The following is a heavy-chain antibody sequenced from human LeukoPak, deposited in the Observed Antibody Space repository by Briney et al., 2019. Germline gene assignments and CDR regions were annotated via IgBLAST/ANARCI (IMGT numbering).Heavy chain of an antibody. CDR3: ARHGSPHSSGWYYLGAFDI. V-gene: IGHV4-30-2*01. J-gene: IGHJ3*02. CDR1: GGTISSGGYS. CDR2: IYHSGST. Sequence: SQTLSLTCAVSGGTISSGGYSWSWIRQPPGKGLEWIGYIYHSGSTYYNPSLKSRVTISVDTSKNQFSLKLSSVTAADTAVYYCARHGSPHSSGWYYLGAFDIWGQGTMVTVSS. D-gene: IGHD6-19*01.